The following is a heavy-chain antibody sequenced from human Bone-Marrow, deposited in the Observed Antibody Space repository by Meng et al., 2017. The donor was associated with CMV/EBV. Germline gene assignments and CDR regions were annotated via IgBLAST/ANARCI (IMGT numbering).Heavy chain of an antibody. CDR1: GDSVSSNSAA. J-gene: IGHJ3*02. CDR2: TYYRSKWFN. CDR3: ARDPQLGPDACDI. Sequence: SQTLSLTCAISGDSVSSNSAAWNWIRQSPSRGLEWLGRTYYRSKWFNDYAVSVKSRIAINPDTSKNQFSLQLNSVTPEDTAIYYCARDPQLGPDACDIWGQGTMVTVSS. D-gene: IGHD3-10*01. V-gene: IGHV6-1*01.